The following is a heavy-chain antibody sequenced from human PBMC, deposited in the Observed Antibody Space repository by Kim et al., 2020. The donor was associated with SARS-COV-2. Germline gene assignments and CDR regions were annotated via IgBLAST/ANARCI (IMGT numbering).Heavy chain of an antibody. V-gene: IGHV3-66*01. CDR3: ATVVFYYDAGYFKN. CDR2: IYSGGNT. J-gene: IGHJ1*01. Sequence: GGSLRLSCAASGYTVTYSYMGWVRQAPGKGLEWVSFIYSGGNTIYADSRKGRLIISRDHSKNTLYLQMNSLRAEDTAVYYCATVVFYYDAGYFKNWGQGTLVIVSS. D-gene: IGHD3-22*01. CDR1: GYTVTYSY.